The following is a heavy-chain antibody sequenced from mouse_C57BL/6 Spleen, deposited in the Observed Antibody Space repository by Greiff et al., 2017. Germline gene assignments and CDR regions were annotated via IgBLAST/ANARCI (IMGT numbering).Heavy chain of an antibody. CDR2: IHPNSGST. Sequence: QVQLQQPGAELVKPGASVKLSCKASGYTFTSYWMHWVKQRPGQGLEWIGMIHPNSGSTNYNEKFKSKATLTVDKSSSTAYMQLSSLTSEDSAVYSGARRAVVDYYAMDYWGQGTSVTVSS. V-gene: IGHV1-64*01. D-gene: IGHD1-1*01. J-gene: IGHJ4*01. CDR1: GYTFTSYW. CDR3: ARRAVVDYYAMDY.